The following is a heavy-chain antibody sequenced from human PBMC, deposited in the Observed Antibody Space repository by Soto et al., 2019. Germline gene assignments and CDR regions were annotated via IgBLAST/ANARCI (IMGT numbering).Heavy chain of an antibody. CDR2: IYYSGST. Sequence: SETLSLTCTVSGGSISSGDYYWSWIRQPPGKGLEWIGYIYYSGSTYYNPSLKSRVTISVDTSKNQFSLKLSSVTAADTAVYYCARDRALDYGGNSRMGVWGQGTTVTVSS. V-gene: IGHV4-30-4*01. CDR1: GGSISSGDYY. CDR3: ARDRALDYGGNSRMGV. J-gene: IGHJ6*02. D-gene: IGHD4-17*01.